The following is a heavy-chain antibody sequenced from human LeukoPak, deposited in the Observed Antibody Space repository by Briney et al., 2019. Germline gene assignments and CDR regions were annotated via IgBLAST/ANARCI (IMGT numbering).Heavy chain of an antibody. J-gene: IGHJ3*02. CDR3: ARGLFMITFGGVIVRGAFDI. CDR1: GYTFTSYY. CDR2: INPSGSST. D-gene: IGHD3-16*02. V-gene: IGHV1-46*01. Sequence: ASVKVSCKASGYTFTSYYMHWVRQAPGQGLEWMGIINPSGSSTSYAQKFQGRVTMTRNTSISTAYMELSSLRSEDTAVYYCARGLFMITFGGVIVRGAFDIWGQGTMVTVSS.